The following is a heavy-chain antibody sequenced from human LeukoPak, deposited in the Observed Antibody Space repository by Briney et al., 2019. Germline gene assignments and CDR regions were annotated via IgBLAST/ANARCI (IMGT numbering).Heavy chain of an antibody. V-gene: IGHV1-18*01. CDR3: ARVGWELLPRFDP. CDR2: ISAYNGNT. J-gene: IGHJ5*02. D-gene: IGHD1-26*01. CDR1: GGTFSSYA. Sequence: ASVKVSCKASGGTFSSYAISWVRQAPGQGLEWMGWISAYNGNTNYAQKLQGRVTMTTDTSTSTAYMELRSLRSDDTAVYYCARVGWELLPRFDPWGQGTLVTVSS.